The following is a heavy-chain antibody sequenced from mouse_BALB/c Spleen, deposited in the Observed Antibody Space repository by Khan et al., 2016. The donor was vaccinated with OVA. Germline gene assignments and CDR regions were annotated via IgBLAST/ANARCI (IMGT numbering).Heavy chain of an antibody. V-gene: IGHV9-3-1*01. CDR3: AIPNGKYLFAY. CDR1: AYTFTDYG. J-gene: IGHJ3*01. Sequence: QIQLVQSGPELKKPGETVKISCKASAYTFTDYGMNWVKQAPGKGLKWMGWINTYTGEPTYGDDFKGRFAFSLETSASTAYLQIHNLKNEDTATXFCAIPNGKYLFAYWGQGTLVTVSA. D-gene: IGHD2-1*01. CDR2: INTYTGEP.